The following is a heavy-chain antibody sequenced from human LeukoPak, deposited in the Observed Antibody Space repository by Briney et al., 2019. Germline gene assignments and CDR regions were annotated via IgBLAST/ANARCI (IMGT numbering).Heavy chain of an antibody. Sequence: ASVKVSCKASGYTFTSYDINWVRQATGQGLEWMGWMNPNSGNTGYAQKFQGRVTMTRNTSISTAYMELSSLRSEDTAVYYCARSSKYYYYYYSMDVWGKGTTVTVSS. CDR2: MNPNSGNT. CDR1: GYTFTSYD. D-gene: IGHD6-6*01. J-gene: IGHJ6*03. V-gene: IGHV1-8*01. CDR3: ARSSKYYYYYYSMDV.